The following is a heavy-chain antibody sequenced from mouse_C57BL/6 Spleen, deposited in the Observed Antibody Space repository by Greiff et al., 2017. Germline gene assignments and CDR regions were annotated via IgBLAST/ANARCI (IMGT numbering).Heavy chain of an antibody. CDR3: ARESYGWYFDG. CDR1: GYAFTNYL. CDR2: INPGSGGT. D-gene: IGHD1-1*01. J-gene: IGHJ1*03. V-gene: IGHV1-54*01. Sequence: VQLQQSGAELVRPGTSVKVSCKASGYAFTNYLIEWVKQRPGQGLEWIGVINPGSGGTNYNEKFKGKATLTADKSSSTAYMQLSSLTSEDSAVYFCARESYGWYFDGWGTGTTVTVSS.